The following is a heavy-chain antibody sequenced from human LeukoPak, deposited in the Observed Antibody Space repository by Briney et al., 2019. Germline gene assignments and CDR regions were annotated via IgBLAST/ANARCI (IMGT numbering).Heavy chain of an antibody. CDR3: ARETTGFDY. V-gene: IGHV3-48*03. CDR1: GFTFSSYE. Sequence: PGGSLRLSCAASGFTFSSYEMNWVRQAPGKGLEWVSYISSSGSTIYYADSVEGRFTISRDNAKNSLYLQMNSLRAEDTAVYYCARETTGFDYWGQGTLVTVSS. D-gene: IGHD4-11*01. J-gene: IGHJ4*02. CDR2: ISSSGSTI.